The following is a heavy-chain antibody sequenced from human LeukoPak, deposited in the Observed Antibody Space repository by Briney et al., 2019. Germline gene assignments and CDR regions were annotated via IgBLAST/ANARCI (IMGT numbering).Heavy chain of an antibody. CDR1: GGTFSSYA. CDR3: ARGVSSNALYYYYMDV. J-gene: IGHJ6*03. CDR2: IIPIFGTA. Sequence: GASVKVSCKASGGTFSSYAISWVRQAPGQGLEWMGGIIPIFGTANYAQKFQGRVTITADKSTSTAYMALSSLRSEDTAVYYCARGVSSNALYYYYMDVWGKGTTVTVSS. D-gene: IGHD4-11*01. V-gene: IGHV1-69*06.